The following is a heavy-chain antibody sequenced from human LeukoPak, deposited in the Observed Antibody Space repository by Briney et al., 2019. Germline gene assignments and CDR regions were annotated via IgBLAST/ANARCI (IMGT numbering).Heavy chain of an antibody. V-gene: IGHV1-58*02. CDR1: GFTFTSSA. CDR2: IVVGSGNT. D-gene: IGHD5-18*01. CDR3: AASGYSYGYGMDY. J-gene: IGHJ4*02. Sequence: ASVKVSCKASGFTFTSSAMQWVRQARGQRLEWIGWIVVGSGNTNYAQKFRERVTITRDMSTSTAYMELSSLRSEDTAVFYCAASGYSYGYGMDYWGQGTLVTVSS.